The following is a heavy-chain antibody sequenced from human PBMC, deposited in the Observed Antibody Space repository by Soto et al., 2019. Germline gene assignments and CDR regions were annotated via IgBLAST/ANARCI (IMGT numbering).Heavy chain of an antibody. CDR1: GFTFDDYA. J-gene: IGHJ4*02. V-gene: IGHV3-43*02. Sequence: GESLKISCAASGFTFDDYAMHWVRQAPGKGLEWVSLISGDGGSTYYADSVKGRFTISRDNSKNSLYLQMNSLRTEDTALYYCAKVTQGGSSWPFDYWGQGTLVTVSS. D-gene: IGHD6-13*01. CDR3: AKVTQGGSSWPFDY. CDR2: ISGDGGST.